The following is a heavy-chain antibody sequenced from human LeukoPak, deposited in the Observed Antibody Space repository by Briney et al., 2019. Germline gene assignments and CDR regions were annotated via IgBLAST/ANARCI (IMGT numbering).Heavy chain of an antibody. J-gene: IGHJ3*02. D-gene: IGHD5-12*01. Sequence: GESLKISCQGSGYSFTNYWIGWVRQMPGKGLEWMGIIYPGDSDTRYSPSFQGQVTISVDKSISTAYLQWSCLKASDTAMYYCARSGYSGYVSFDIWGQGTMVTVSS. CDR1: GYSFTNYW. CDR3: ARSGYSGYVSFDI. CDR2: IYPGDSDT. V-gene: IGHV5-51*01.